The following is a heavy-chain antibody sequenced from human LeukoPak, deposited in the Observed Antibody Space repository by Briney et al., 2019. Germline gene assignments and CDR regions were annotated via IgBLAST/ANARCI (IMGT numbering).Heavy chain of an antibody. Sequence: SETLSLTCTVSGGSISSYYWSWIQQPPGKGLEWIGYIYYSGSTNYNPSLKSRVTISVDTSKNQFSLKLSSVTAADTAVYYCASSGIAAAGSPPDYWGQGTLVTVSS. J-gene: IGHJ4*02. CDR1: GGSISSYY. V-gene: IGHV4-59*01. CDR2: IYYSGST. D-gene: IGHD6-13*01. CDR3: ASSGIAAAGSPPDY.